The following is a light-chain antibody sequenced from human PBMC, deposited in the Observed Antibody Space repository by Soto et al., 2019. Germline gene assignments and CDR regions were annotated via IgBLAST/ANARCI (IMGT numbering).Light chain of an antibody. CDR2: GAS. V-gene: IGKV3-15*01. CDR1: QSVSGN. Sequence: EIVMTQSPATLSVSPGERATLSCRASQSVSGNLAWYQQKPGQAPRLLIYGASTRATGIPARFSGSGSGTEFTLTISSLQSEDFAVYYCQQYDDWPFTFGPATKVDIK. J-gene: IGKJ3*01. CDR3: QQYDDWPFT.